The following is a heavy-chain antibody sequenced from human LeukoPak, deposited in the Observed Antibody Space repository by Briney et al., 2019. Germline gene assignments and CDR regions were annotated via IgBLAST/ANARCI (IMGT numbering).Heavy chain of an antibody. CDR3: VVGIAAKMSRHWYFDL. Sequence: GGSLRLSCAVSGMTINSYSMDWVRQAPGKGLEWISYISNRSVIIYYADSVKGRFTISRDNARNSLHLEMKSVGVDDTAVYYCVVGIAAKMSRHWYFDLWGRGTLVTVSS. CDR2: ISNRSVII. CDR1: GMTINSYS. V-gene: IGHV3-48*01. D-gene: IGHD2-15*01. J-gene: IGHJ2*01.